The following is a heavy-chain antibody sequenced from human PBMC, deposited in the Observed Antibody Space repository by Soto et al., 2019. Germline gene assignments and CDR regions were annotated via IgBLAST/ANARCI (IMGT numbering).Heavy chain of an antibody. D-gene: IGHD4-17*01. CDR3: ARDGSTVTTNYHYAMDV. CDR2: IHSGGSRI. V-gene: IGHV3-48*03. CDR1: GFTFSTYG. J-gene: IGHJ6*02. Sequence: GGSLRLSCAASGFTFSTYGMQWVRQAPGKGLEWVSYIHSGGSRIYYADSVKGRFTISRDNAKNSLYLQMNSLRAEDTAVYYCARDGSTVTTNYHYAMDVWGQGTTVTVSS.